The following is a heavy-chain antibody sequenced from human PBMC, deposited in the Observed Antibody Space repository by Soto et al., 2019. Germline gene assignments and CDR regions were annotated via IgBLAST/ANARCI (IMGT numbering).Heavy chain of an antibody. V-gene: IGHV3-30*19. Sequence: GGSLRLSCAASGFTFSSYGMHWVRQAPGKGLEWVAVIWYDGSNKYNAKSVKGRFTISRDNSKKTLYPHMNGLSAEDTAVYFCARDIYYDASGYFDYWGQGTQVTVSS. CDR1: GFTFSSYG. J-gene: IGHJ4*02. D-gene: IGHD3-22*01. CDR2: IWYDGSNK. CDR3: ARDIYYDASGYFDY.